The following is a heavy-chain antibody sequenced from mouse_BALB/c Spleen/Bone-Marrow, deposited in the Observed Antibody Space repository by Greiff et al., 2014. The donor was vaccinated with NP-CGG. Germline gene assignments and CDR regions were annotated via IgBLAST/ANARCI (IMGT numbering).Heavy chain of an antibody. CDR2: INPYNGDS. CDR3: ARVTTDWYFDV. J-gene: IGHJ1*01. D-gene: IGHD1-1*01. Sequence: VQLQQSGLELVKPGASVKISCKASGYSFTGYFMNWVIQSHGKSLEWIGRINPYNGDSFYNQKFKGKATLTVDKSSSTAHMELRSLASEDSAVYYCARVTTDWYFDVWGAGTTVTVSS. CDR1: GYSFTGYF. V-gene: IGHV1-20*02.